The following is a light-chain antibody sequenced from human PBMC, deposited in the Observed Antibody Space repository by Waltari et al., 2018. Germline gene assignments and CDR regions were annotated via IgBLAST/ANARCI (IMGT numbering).Light chain of an antibody. V-gene: IGKV3-20*01. CDR2: GAS. CDR3: QQYGSSLFGT. J-gene: IGKJ3*01. Sequence: EIVLTQSPGTLSLSPGERATLSCRASQSVSSSYLSWYRQKPGKAPRLLIYGASSRANGIPDRFSGSGSGTDFTLTISRLEPEDFAVYYCQQYGSSLFGTFGPGTKVDIK. CDR1: QSVSSSY.